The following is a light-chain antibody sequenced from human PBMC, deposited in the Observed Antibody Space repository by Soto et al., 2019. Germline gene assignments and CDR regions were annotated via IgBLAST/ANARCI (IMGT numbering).Light chain of an antibody. V-gene: IGLV1-40*01. Sequence: QSVLTQPPSVSGAPGQRVTISCTGSSPNIGAGYDVHWYQQLPGTAPKLLIYGNSNRPSGVPDRFSGSKSGPSASLAITGLQAEDEADYYCPSSAGSLSNVFGPGATVTVL. CDR1: SPNIGAGYD. J-gene: IGLJ1*01. CDR3: PSSAGSLSNV. CDR2: GNS.